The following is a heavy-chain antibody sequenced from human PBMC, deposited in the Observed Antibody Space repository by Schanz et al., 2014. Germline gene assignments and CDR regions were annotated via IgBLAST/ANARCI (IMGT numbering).Heavy chain of an antibody. D-gene: IGHD3-10*01. V-gene: IGHV3-48*04. CDR2: ITYNGGTI. J-gene: IGHJ4*02. CDR3: ARIGGSVFDY. Sequence: EVQLLESGGGLVQPGGSLRLSCAASGFTLSNYAMSWVRQAPGKGLEWISYITYNGGTIYYADSVKGRFTISRDNSKNSLYLQMNSLRAEDTAVYYCARIGGSVFDYWAQGTLVTVSS. CDR1: GFTLSNYA.